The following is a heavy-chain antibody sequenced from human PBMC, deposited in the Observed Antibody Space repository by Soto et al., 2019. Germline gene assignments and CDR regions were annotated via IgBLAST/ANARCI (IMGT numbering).Heavy chain of an antibody. D-gene: IGHD6-19*01. Sequence: ASVKVSCKASGYTFTSYGISWVRQAPGQGLEWMGWISAYNGNTNYAQKLQGRVTMTTDTSTSTAYMELSSLRSEDAAVYYCARAGEPGIAVAGPYFDYWGQGTLVTVSS. CDR3: ARAGEPGIAVAGPYFDY. V-gene: IGHV1-18*01. J-gene: IGHJ4*02. CDR1: GYTFTSYG. CDR2: ISAYNGNT.